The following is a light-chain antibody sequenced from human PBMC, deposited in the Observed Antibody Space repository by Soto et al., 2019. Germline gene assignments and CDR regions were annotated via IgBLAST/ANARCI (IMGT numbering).Light chain of an antibody. J-gene: IGKJ5*01. Sequence: DIQMTQSPSSLSASVGDRVTITCRASQDISVYLAWYQQKPGKVPKLLIYSASTLQSGVPSRFSGSGSGTDFTLTISSLQPEDVATYYCQNFNTAPLTFRQGPRLQIK. CDR2: SAS. V-gene: IGKV1-27*01. CDR1: QDISVY. CDR3: QNFNTAPLT.